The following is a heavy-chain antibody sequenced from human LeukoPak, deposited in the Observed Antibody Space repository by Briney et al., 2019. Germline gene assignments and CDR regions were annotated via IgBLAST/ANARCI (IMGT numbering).Heavy chain of an antibody. CDR2: ISYDGSNK. V-gene: IGHV3-30*18. CDR3: AKAAPPYCSGGSCYSVDY. D-gene: IGHD2-15*01. J-gene: IGHJ4*02. Sequence: GGSLRLSCAASGFTFSSYGMHWVRQAPGMGLEWVAVISYDGSNKYYADSVKGRFTISRDNSKNTLYLQMNSLRAEDTAVYYCAKAAPPYCSGGSCYSVDYWGQGTLVTVSS. CDR1: GFTFSSYG.